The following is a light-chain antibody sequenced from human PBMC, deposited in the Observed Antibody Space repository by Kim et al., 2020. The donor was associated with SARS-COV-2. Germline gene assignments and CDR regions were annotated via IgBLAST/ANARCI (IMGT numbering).Light chain of an antibody. Sequence: ALGQTVRITFQGDSLRSYYASWYQQKPGHAPVLVIYGKNNRPSGIPDRFSGSSSGNTASLTITGAQAEDEADYYCNSRDSSGNHLVFGGGTQLTVL. CDR2: GKN. V-gene: IGLV3-19*01. CDR3: NSRDSSGNHLV. J-gene: IGLJ2*01. CDR1: SLRSYY.